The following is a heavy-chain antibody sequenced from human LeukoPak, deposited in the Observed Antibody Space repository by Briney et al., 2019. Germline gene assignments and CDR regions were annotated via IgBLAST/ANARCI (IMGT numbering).Heavy chain of an antibody. CDR2: ISGSGGST. V-gene: IGHV3-23*01. Sequence: PGGSLRLSCAASGFTLSSYAMSWVRQAPGKGLEWVSAISGSGGSTYYADSVKGRFTISRDNAKNSLYLQMNSLRAEDTAVYYCSCGFENGMDVWGQGTTVTVSS. D-gene: IGHD2-21*01. CDR3: SCGFENGMDV. CDR1: GFTLSSYA. J-gene: IGHJ6*02.